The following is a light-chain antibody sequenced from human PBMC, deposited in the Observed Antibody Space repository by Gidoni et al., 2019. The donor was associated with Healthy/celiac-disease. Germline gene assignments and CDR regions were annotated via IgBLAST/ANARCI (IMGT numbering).Light chain of an antibody. J-gene: IGKJ1*01. CDR2: DAS. CDR3: QQRGNWPPT. CDR1: QRVRSY. Sequence: IVLTQSPSTLSLSPGKRATPSCRASQRVRSYLAWYQQKPGQAPRLLIYDASNRATGIPARFSGSGSGTDFTLTISSLEPEDFAVYYCQQRGNWPPTFXXXTQVEIK. V-gene: IGKV3-11*01.